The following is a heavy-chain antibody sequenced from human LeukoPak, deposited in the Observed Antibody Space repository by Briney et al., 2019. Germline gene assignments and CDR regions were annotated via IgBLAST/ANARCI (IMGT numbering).Heavy chain of an antibody. J-gene: IGHJ4*02. D-gene: IGHD2-21*01. Sequence: GGSLRLSCAASGFTFSSYEMNWVRQAPGEGLEWISYISSSGSSIHYADSVKGRVTISRDNARNSLYLQMNSLRAEETAVYYCARERAYCAGDCFDYWGQGTLVTVSS. CDR3: ARERAYCAGDCFDY. CDR1: GFTFSSYE. CDR2: ISSSGSSI. V-gene: IGHV3-48*03.